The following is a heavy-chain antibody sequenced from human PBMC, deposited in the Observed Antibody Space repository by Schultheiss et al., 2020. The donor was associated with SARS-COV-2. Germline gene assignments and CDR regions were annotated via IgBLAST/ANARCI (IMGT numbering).Heavy chain of an antibody. CDR2: IFYSGST. CDR3: ARGGGSYSDY. D-gene: IGHD1-26*01. J-gene: IGHJ4*02. Sequence: SQTLSLTCSVSGGSISSYYWSWIRQSPGKGLEWFGDIFYSGSTNYNPSLKSRVTISVDTSKNQFSLKLSSVTAADTAVYYCARGGGSYSDYWGQGTLVTVSS. V-gene: IGHV4-59*01. CDR1: GGSISSYY.